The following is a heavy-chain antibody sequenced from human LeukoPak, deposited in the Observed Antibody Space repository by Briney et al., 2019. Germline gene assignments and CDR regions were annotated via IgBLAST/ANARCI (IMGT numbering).Heavy chain of an antibody. CDR1: GYTFTSYY. V-gene: IGHV1-46*01. D-gene: IGHD5-18*01. CDR3: ARRIQLWLGGYYFDY. J-gene: IGHJ4*02. Sequence: ASVKVSRKASGYTFTSYYMHWVRQAPGQGMEWMGIINPSGGSTSYAQKFQGRVTMTRDPSTSTVYMELSSLRSEDTPVYYCARRIQLWLGGYYFDYCGQGTLVTVSS. CDR2: INPSGGST.